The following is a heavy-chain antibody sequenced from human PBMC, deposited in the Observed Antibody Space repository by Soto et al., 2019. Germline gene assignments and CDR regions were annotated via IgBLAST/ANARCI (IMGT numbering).Heavy chain of an antibody. CDR2: IIPIFGTS. J-gene: IGHJ4*02. D-gene: IGHD1-26*01. CDR3: ARGWETVGSTTPFAY. CDR1: GGTFSTYA. Sequence: QVQLVQSGAEVKKPGSSVKISCKASGGTFSTYAISWVRQAPGQGLEWMGGIIPIFGTSSYAQKFQGRVTITADKSTSTAYMEVRSLRSEDMAVYYCARGWETVGSTTPFAYWGQGTLVTVSS. V-gene: IGHV1-69*06.